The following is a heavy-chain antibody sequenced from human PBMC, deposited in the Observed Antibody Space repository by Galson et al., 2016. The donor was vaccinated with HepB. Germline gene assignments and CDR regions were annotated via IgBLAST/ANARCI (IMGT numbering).Heavy chain of an antibody. J-gene: IGHJ4*02. V-gene: IGHV5-51*01. D-gene: IGHD6-13*01. CDR2: IYPGDSDT. Sequence: QSGAEVKRPGESLTISCKGSGYSFTNYWIAWVRQMPGKGLEWMGIIYPGDSDTKYSPSFQGPVTISADNSISTAYLQWSSLKASDTAMYYCARTVSIAAAGGADYWGQGTLVTVSS. CDR3: ARTVSIAAAGGADY. CDR1: GYSFTNYW.